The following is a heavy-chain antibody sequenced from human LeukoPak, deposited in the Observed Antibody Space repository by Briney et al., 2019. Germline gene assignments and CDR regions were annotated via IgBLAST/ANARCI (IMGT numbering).Heavy chain of an antibody. D-gene: IGHD3-10*01. V-gene: IGHV3-23*01. J-gene: IGHJ4*02. Sequence: PGVSLRLSCAASGFTFSSYAMSWVRQAPGKGLEWVSAISGSGGSTYYADSVKGRFTISRDNSKNTLYLQMNSLRAEDTAVYYCAKRAKGVSSGGIVYWGQGTLVTVSS. CDR3: AKRAKGVSSGGIVY. CDR2: ISGSGGST. CDR1: GFTFSSYA.